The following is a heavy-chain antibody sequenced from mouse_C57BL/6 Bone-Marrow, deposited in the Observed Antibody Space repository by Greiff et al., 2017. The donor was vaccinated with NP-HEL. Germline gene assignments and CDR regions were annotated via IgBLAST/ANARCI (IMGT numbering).Heavy chain of an antibody. CDR1: GYTFTSYW. V-gene: IGHV1-69*01. CDR2: IDPSDSYT. CDR3: ARFYYGSSYGTRYFDV. Sequence: QVQLKQPGAELVMPGASVKLSCKASGYTFTSYWMHWVKQRPGQGLEWIGEIDPSDSYTNYNQKFKGKSTLTVAKSSSTAYMQLSSLTSEDSAVYYCARFYYGSSYGTRYFDVWGTGTTVTVSS. D-gene: IGHD1-1*01. J-gene: IGHJ1*03.